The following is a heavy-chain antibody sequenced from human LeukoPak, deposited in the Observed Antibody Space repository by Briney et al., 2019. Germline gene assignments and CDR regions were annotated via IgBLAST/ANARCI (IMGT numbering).Heavy chain of an antibody. D-gene: IGHD2-2*02. V-gene: IGHV4-34*01. J-gene: IGHJ6*03. Sequence: KPSETLSLTCAVYGGSFSGYYWSWIRQPPGKGLEWIGEVNHSGSTNYNPSLKSRVTISVDTSKNQFSLKLSSVTAADTAVYYCARGGGYCSSTSCYRRYYYYYMDVWGKGTTVTVSS. CDR3: ARGGGYCSSTSCYRRYYYYYMDV. CDR1: GGSFSGYY. CDR2: VNHSGST.